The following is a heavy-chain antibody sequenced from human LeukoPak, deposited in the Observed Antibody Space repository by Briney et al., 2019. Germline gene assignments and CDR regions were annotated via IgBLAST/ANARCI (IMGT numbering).Heavy chain of an antibody. CDR1: GFTFSIYA. V-gene: IGHV3-21*01. D-gene: IGHD1-26*01. CDR2: ISSSSSYI. J-gene: IGHJ3*02. CDR3: ARRRERTNAFDI. Sequence: PGGSLRLSCAASGFTFSIYAMSWVRQAPGKGLEWVSSISSSSSYIYYADSVKGRFTISRDNAKNSLYLQMNSLRAEDTAVYYCARRRERTNAFDIWGQGTMVTVSS.